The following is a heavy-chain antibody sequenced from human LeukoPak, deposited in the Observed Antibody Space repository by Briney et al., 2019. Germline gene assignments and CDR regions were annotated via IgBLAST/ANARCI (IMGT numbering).Heavy chain of an antibody. D-gene: IGHD3-3*01. CDR2: IRYDGSNK. CDR1: GFTFSSYG. Sequence: PGGSLRLSCAASGFTFSSYGMHWVRQAPGKGLEWVAFIRYDGSNKYYADSVKGRFTISRDNSKNTLYLQMNSLRAEDTAVYYCAMIPLGGVVGSYYWGQGTLVTVSS. CDR3: AMIPLGGVVGSYY. V-gene: IGHV3-30*02. J-gene: IGHJ4*02.